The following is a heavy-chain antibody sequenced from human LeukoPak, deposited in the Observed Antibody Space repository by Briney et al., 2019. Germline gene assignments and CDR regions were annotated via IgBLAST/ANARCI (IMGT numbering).Heavy chain of an antibody. J-gene: IGHJ5*02. CDR1: GYTFTGYY. V-gene: IGHV1-2*02. CDR3: ARDQRSCSGGSCYPGWFAP. D-gene: IGHD2-15*01. Sequence: ASVKVSCKASGYTFTGYYLHWVRQAPGQGLEWMGWINPSGGTNYAQKFQGRVTMTRATSISTAYMELSRLRSDDTAVYYCARDQRSCSGGSCYPGWFAPWGQGTLVTVSS. CDR2: INPSGGT.